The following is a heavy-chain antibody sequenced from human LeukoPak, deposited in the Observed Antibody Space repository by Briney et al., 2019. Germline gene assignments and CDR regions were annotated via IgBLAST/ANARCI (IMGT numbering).Heavy chain of an antibody. CDR2: FSSSSSMI. CDR1: GFTFSSYS. J-gene: IGHJ4*02. CDR3: ARDYGDLPARVPYFDY. Sequence: PGGSLRLSCSASGFTFSSYSMNWVRQAPGKGLEWVSYFSSSSSMIYYADSVKGPFTISRDNAKNSLYLQMKSLRDEDTAIYYCARDYGDLPARVPYFDYWGQGTLVTVSS. D-gene: IGHD4-17*01. V-gene: IGHV3-48*02.